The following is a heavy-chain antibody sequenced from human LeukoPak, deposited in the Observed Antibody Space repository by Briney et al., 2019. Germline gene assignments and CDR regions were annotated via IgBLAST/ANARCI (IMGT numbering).Heavy chain of an antibody. J-gene: IGHJ4*02. CDR2: ISHSGST. V-gene: IGHV4-38-2*02. Sequence: SETLSLTCTVSGYSISSTYYGAWIRQPPGKGLEWIAAISHSGSTYYTPSLESRLTISLDTSRNHFSLRLSSVTAADTAVYYCARVNAPVATFDYWGLGTLVAVSS. CDR3: ARVNAPVATFDY. CDR1: GYSISSTYY. D-gene: IGHD1-1*01.